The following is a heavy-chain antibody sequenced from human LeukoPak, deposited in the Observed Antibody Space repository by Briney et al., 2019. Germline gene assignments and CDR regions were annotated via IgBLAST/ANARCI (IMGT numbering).Heavy chain of an antibody. CDR1: GFTFSSST. CDR3: ARVALVECYYGSGSSTWED. CDR2: IYSGGST. J-gene: IGHJ4*02. V-gene: IGHV3-66*01. Sequence: GGSLRLSCAASGFTFSSSTMNWVRQAPGKGLEWVSVIYSGGSTYYADSVKGRFTISRDNSKNTLYLQMNSLRAEDTAVYYCARVALVECYYGSGSSTWEDWGQGTLVTVSS. D-gene: IGHD3-10*01.